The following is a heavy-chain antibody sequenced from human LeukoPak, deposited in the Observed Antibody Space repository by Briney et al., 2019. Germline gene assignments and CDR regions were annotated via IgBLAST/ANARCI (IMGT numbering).Heavy chain of an antibody. Sequence: AETLSLTCTGSGGSISSYYWSWIRQPPGKGLEWIGYVFYSGSTNYNPSLRSRVTISVDTSKNQFSLKLSSVTAADTAIYYCAGEPPRSYYGSGSYPFDIWGQGTMVTVSS. J-gene: IGHJ3*02. V-gene: IGHV4-59*01. CDR2: VFYSGST. D-gene: IGHD3-10*01. CDR1: GGSISSYY. CDR3: AGEPPRSYYGSGSYPFDI.